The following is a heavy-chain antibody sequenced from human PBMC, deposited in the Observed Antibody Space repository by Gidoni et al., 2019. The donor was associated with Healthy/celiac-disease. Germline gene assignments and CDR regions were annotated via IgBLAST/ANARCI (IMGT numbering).Heavy chain of an antibody. Sequence: EVQLVESEGGLIQPGGSLRLSCAASGFTVSSHYMSWVRQAPGKGLEWVSVIYSGGSTYYADSVKGRFTISRDNSKNTLYLQMSSLRAEDTAVYYCARDNAGKNYDILTGYYYYYYMDVWGKGTTVTVSS. CDR1: GFTVSSHY. CDR3: ARDNAGKNYDILTGYYYYYYMDV. CDR2: IYSGGST. V-gene: IGHV3-53*01. D-gene: IGHD3-9*01. J-gene: IGHJ6*03.